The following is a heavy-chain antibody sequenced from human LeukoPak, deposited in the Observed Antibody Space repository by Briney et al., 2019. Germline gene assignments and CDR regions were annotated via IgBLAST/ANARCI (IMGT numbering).Heavy chain of an antibody. V-gene: IGHV4-39*01. CDR1: GGSISSSSYY. D-gene: IGHD6-19*01. CDR3: ARLPTSSGWYWFDP. Sequence: PSETLSLTCTVSGGSISSSSYYWGWIRQPPGKGLEWIGSIYYSGSTYYNPSLKSRVAISLDTSKNQFSLKLSSVTAADTAVYYCARLPTSSGWYWFDPWGQGTLVTVSS. J-gene: IGHJ5*02. CDR2: IYYSGST.